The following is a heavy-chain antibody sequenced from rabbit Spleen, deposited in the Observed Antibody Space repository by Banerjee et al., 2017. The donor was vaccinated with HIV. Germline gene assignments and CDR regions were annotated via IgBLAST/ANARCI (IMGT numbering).Heavy chain of an antibody. CDR2: IYASSSGNT. Sequence: QEQLVESGGGLVKPGASLTLTCTASGFSFSGSYYMCWVRQAPGKGLEWIGCIYASSSGNTYYASWAKGRFTVSKTSSTTVTLQMTSLTAADTATYFCARFDRAYDHFNLWGPGTLVTVS. CDR1: GFSFSGSYY. V-gene: IGHV1S45*01. D-gene: IGHD5-1*01. CDR3: ARFDRAYDHFNL. J-gene: IGHJ4*01.